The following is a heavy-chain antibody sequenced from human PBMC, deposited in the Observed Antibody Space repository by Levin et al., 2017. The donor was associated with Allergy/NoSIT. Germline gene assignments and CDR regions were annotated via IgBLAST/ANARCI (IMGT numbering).Heavy chain of an antibody. CDR3: ARGINYYMDV. V-gene: IGHV7-4-1*02. CDR2: INTNTRNP. CDR1: GYTFTTYA. Sequence: ASVKVSCKASGYTFTTYAVNWVRQAPGQGLEYMGWINTNTRNPTYDQGFTGRFVFSLDTSVSTTYLQISSLKAEDTAVYYCARGINYYMDVWGKGTTVTVSS. J-gene: IGHJ6*03.